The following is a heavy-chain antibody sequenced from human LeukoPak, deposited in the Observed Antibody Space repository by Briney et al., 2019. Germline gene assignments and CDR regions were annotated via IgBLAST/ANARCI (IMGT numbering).Heavy chain of an antibody. CDR2: ISSSGSTI. V-gene: IGHV3-11*04. J-gene: IGHJ4*02. D-gene: IGHD6-19*01. CDR1: GGSISSYY. Sequence: LSLTCTVSGGSISSYYWSWIRQPPGKGLEWVSYISSSGSTIYYADSVKGRFSISRDNAKNSLHLQMNSLRAEDTAVYYCARGTVAGKAPYWGQGTLVTVSS. CDR3: ARGTVAGKAPY.